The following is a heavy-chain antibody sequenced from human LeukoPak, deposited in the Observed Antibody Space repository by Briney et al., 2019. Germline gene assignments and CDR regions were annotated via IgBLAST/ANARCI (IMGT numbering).Heavy chain of an antibody. CDR1: GFTFSSYA. J-gene: IGHJ4*02. D-gene: IGHD6-19*01. CDR2: ISGSGGST. CDR3: AKDLEGSSGWTPFDY. V-gene: IGHV3-23*01. Sequence: PGGSLRLSCAASGFTFSSYAMSWVRQAPGKGLEWVSAISGSGGSTYYADSVKGRFTISRDSSKNTLYLQMNSLRAEDTAVYYCAKDLEGSSGWTPFDYWGQGTLVTVSS.